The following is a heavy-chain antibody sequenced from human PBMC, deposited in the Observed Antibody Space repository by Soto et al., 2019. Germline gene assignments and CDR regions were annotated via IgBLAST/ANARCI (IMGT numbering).Heavy chain of an antibody. CDR3: ASTAVTTSRDI. J-gene: IGHJ3*02. V-gene: IGHV3-66*01. D-gene: IGHD4-17*01. Sequence: EVQLVESGGGLVQPGGSLRLSCAASGFTVSSNYMSWVRQAPGKGLEWVSVIYSGGSTYYADSVKGRFTISRDNSKNTLYLQMNSLRAEDTAVYYCASTAVTTSRDIWGQGTMVTVSS. CDR1: GFTVSSNY. CDR2: IYSGGST.